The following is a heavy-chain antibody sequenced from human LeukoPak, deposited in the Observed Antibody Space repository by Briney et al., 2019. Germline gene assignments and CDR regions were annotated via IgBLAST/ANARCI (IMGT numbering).Heavy chain of an antibody. J-gene: IGHJ4*02. Sequence: PSPTLSLTCAVSGDSISSGGYSWSWIRQPPGKGLEWIGYIYQSGSTYYNPSLKSRVTISVDRSRNQFSLKLSSVTAADTAVYYCARGHDFWSGYHTLRPNYYFDYWAREPWSPSPQ. CDR1: GDSISSGGYS. V-gene: IGHV4-30-2*01. CDR2: IYQSGST. D-gene: IGHD3-3*01. CDR3: ARGHDFWSGYHTLRPNYYFDY.